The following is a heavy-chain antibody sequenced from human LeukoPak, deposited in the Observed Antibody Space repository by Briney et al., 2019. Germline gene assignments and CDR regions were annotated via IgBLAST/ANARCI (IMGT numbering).Heavy chain of an antibody. CDR3: ARVAVPGTYDY. CDR1: GFTFSGSA. Sequence: PGGSLRLSCAASGFTFSGSAMHWVRQASGKGLEWVGRIRSKASSYATAYAASVKGRFTISRDDSKNTAYLQMNSLKTEDTAVYYCARVAVPGTYDYWGQGTLVTVSS. J-gene: IGHJ4*02. CDR2: IRSKASSYAT. D-gene: IGHD6-19*01. V-gene: IGHV3-73*01.